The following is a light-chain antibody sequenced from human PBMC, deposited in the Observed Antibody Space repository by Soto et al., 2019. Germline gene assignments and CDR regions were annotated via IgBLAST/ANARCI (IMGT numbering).Light chain of an antibody. CDR1: SSDLGGYNY. CDR2: NVS. CDR3: SSYTGSSAHVV. J-gene: IGLJ2*01. Sequence: QSALTQPASVSGSPGQSITISCTGTSSDLGGYNYVSWYQQHPGKAPKLMIYNVSNRPSGVSNRFSGSKSGNTASLTISGLQAEDEADYYCSSYTGSSAHVVFGGGTKVTVL. V-gene: IGLV2-14*01.